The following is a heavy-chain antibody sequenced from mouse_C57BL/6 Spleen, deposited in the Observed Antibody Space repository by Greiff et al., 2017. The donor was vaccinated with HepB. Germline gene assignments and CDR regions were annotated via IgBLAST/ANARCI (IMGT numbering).Heavy chain of an antibody. CDR3: ARGLGLGYFDY. J-gene: IGHJ2*01. D-gene: IGHD4-1*01. V-gene: IGHV2-2*01. CDR2: IWSGGST. Sequence: VKLMESGPGLVQPSQSLSITCTVSGFSLTSYGVHWVRQSPGKGLEWLGVIWSGGSTDYNAAFISRLSISKDNSKSQVFFKMNSLQADDTAIYYCARGLGLGYFDYWGQGTTLTVSS. CDR1: GFSLTSYG.